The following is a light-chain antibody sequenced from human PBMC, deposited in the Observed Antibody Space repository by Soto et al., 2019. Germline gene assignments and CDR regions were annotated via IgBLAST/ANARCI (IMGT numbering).Light chain of an antibody. V-gene: IGKV3-11*01. CDR3: QQRSNWTLT. Sequence: EIVLTQSPATLSLSPGERATLSCRASQSVSSYLAWYQQKPGQAPRLLIYDASNSATGIPARFSGSGSGTDFTLTISSLEPDDFEVDYCQQRSNWTLTFGGGTKVEIK. J-gene: IGKJ4*01. CDR2: DAS. CDR1: QSVSSY.